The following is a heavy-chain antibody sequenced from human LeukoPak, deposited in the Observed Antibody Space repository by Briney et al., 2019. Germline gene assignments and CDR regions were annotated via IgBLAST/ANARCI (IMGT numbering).Heavy chain of an antibody. CDR2: IYYSGST. J-gene: IGHJ3*02. D-gene: IGHD5/OR15-5a*01. CDR3: ASVSEADAFDI. CDR1: GGSISSYY. Sequence: SETLSLTCTVSGGSISSYYWSWIRQPPGKGLGWIGYIYYSGSTNYNPSLKSRVTISVDTSKNQFSLKLSSVTAADTAVYYCASVSEADAFDIWGQGTMVTVSS. V-gene: IGHV4-59*01.